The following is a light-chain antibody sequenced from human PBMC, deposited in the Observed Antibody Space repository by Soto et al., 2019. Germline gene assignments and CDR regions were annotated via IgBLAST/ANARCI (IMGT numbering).Light chain of an antibody. CDR3: QQRSNWPPMYT. J-gene: IGKJ2*01. CDR1: QRVSSY. CDR2: DAS. Sequence: EIVLTQSPATLSLSPGERATLSCRASQRVSSYLAWYQQKPGQAPRLLIYDASNSATGIPARFSGSGSGTDFTRTISRLEPEDFAGYDCQQRSNWPPMYTFGQGTKLEIK. V-gene: IGKV3-11*01.